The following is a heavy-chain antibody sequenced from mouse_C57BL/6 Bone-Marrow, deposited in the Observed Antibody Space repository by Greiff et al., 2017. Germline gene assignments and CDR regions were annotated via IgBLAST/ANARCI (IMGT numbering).Heavy chain of an antibody. J-gene: IGHJ4*01. CDR2: ISSGGSYT. CDR3: ARHGNFVPYYAMYY. Sequence: EVQVVESGGDLVKPGGSLKLSCAASGFPFSSYGMSWVRQTPDKRLEWVATISSGGSYTYYPDSVKGRFTISRDNAKNTLYLQMSSLKSEDTAMYYCARHGNFVPYYAMYYWGQGTSVTVSS. CDR1: GFPFSSYG. V-gene: IGHV5-6*01.